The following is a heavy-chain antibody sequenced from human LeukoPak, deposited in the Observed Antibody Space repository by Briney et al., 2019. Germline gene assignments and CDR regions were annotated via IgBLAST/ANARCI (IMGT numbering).Heavy chain of an antibody. CDR2: IRYDGSNK. CDR1: GFTFSSYG. CDR3: ARAEWFGELIDY. Sequence: SGGSLRLSCAASGFTFSSYGMHWVRQAPGKGLEWVAFIRYDGSNKYYADSVKGRFTISRDNSKNTLYLQMNSLRAEDTAVYYCARAEWFGELIDYWGQGTLVTVSS. J-gene: IGHJ4*02. D-gene: IGHD3-10*01. V-gene: IGHV3-30*02.